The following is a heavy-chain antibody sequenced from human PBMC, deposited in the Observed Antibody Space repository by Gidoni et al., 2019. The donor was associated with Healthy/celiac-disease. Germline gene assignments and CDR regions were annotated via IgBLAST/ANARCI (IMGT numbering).Heavy chain of an antibody. V-gene: IGHV4-39*01. CDR2: IYYSGST. CDR3: ARQIPDYYYDSSGSPYYFDY. CDR1: GGSISSSSYY. J-gene: IGHJ4*02. D-gene: IGHD3-22*01. Sequence: QLQLQESGPGLVKPSETLSLTCTVSGGSISSSSYYWGWIRQPPGKGLEWIGSIYYSGSTYYNPSLKSRVTISVDTSKNQFSLKLSSVTAADTAVYYCARQIPDYYYDSSGSPYYFDYWGQGTLVTVSS.